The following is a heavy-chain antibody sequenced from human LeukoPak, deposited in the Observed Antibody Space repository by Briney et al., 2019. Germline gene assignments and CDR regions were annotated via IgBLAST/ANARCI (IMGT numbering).Heavy chain of an antibody. CDR3: ARVGQQRDNWFDP. D-gene: IGHD6-13*01. CDR1: GYTFTSYY. J-gene: IGHJ5*02. Sequence: ASVKVSCKASGYTFTSYYMHWVRQAPGQGLEWMGIIIPSGGSTSYAQKFQGRVTMTRDMSTSTVYMELSSLRSEDTAVYYCARVGQQRDNWFDPWGQGTLVTVSS. CDR2: IIPSGGST. V-gene: IGHV1-46*01.